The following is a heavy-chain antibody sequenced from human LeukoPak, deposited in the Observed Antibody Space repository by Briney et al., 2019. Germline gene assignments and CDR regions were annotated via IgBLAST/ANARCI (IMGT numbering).Heavy chain of an antibody. CDR1: GYTFTSYD. V-gene: IGHV1-8*01. CDR3: ARVYSSSLTYYYYYYYTDV. D-gene: IGHD6-6*01. Sequence: GASVKVSCKASGYTFTSYDINWVRQATGQGLEWMGWMNPNSGNTGYAQKFQGRVTMTRNTSISTAYMELSSLRSEDTAVYYCARVYSSSLTYYYYYYYTDVWGKGTTVTVSS. J-gene: IGHJ6*03. CDR2: MNPNSGNT.